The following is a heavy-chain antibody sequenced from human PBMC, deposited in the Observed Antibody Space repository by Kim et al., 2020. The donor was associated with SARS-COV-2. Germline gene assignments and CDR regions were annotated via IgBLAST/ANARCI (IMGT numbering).Heavy chain of an antibody. CDR2: IRISGAT. D-gene: IGHD3-10*01. J-gene: IGHJ2*01. V-gene: IGHV3-23*01. CDR1: GFTFSSYA. CDR3: AKGRAADTLRGTYWYFDL. Sequence: GGSLRLSCAASGFTFSSYAMNWIRQAPGKGLEWVSGIRISGATKDADSVKGRFTISRDNSKDTLYLQMNSLRAGDTAMYYCAKGRAADTLRGTYWYFDLWGRGTLVTVSS.